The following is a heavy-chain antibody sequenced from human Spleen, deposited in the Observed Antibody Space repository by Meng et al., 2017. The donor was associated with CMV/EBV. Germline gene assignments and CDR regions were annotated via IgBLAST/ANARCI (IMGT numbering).Heavy chain of an antibody. CDR2: IYPGDSDT. CDR3: ASRPTTGDDAFDI. CDR1: GYSFTSYW. D-gene: IGHD7-27*01. J-gene: IGHJ3*02. V-gene: IGHV5-51*01. Sequence: GESLKISCKAFGYSFTSYWIGWVRQMPGKGLEWMGIIYPGDSDTRYSPSFQGQVIISADKSVTTAYLQWSSLKAPDTAMYYCASRPTTGDDAFDIWGQGTMVTVSS.